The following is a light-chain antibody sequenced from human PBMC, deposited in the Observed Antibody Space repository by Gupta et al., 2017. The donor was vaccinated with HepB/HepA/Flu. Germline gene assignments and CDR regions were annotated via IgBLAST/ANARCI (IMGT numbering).Light chain of an antibody. CDR1: SANIGNNY. CDR2: ESS. Sequence: SVLTQPPSVSAAPGQKVTISCSGSSANIGNNYVSWYQQVPATAPKLLIYESSKRPSGMPSRCSGSRSGTSATLGITGLQTADEAYYYCGTWDSSLGGGVFGGGTKLTVL. J-gene: IGLJ3*02. CDR3: GTWDSSLGGGV. V-gene: IGLV1-51*02.